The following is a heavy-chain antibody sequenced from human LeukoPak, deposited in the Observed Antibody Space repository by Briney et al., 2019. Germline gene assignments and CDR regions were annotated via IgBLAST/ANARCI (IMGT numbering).Heavy chain of an antibody. Sequence: GGSLRLSCAASGFTFSSYAMHWVRQAPGKGLEWVAVISYDGSNKYYADSVKGRFTISRDNSKNTPYLQMNSLRAEDTAVYYCARDIVSNNWFDPWGQGTLVTVSS. CDR2: ISYDGSNK. CDR1: GFTFSSYA. D-gene: IGHD1-26*01. CDR3: ARDIVSNNWFDP. J-gene: IGHJ5*02. V-gene: IGHV3-30*04.